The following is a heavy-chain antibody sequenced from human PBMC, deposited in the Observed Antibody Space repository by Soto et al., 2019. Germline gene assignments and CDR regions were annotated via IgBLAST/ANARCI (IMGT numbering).Heavy chain of an antibody. CDR2: ITPFNGNT. Sequence: SVKVSCKASGYTFTYRYLHWVRQAPGQALEWMGWITPFNGNTNYAQKFQDRVTITRDRSMSTAYMELSSLRSGDTAMYYCASSAATIRSDYYMDVWGKGTTVTVSS. J-gene: IGHJ6*03. CDR1: GYTFTYRY. D-gene: IGHD5-12*01. V-gene: IGHV1-45*02. CDR3: ASSAATIRSDYYMDV.